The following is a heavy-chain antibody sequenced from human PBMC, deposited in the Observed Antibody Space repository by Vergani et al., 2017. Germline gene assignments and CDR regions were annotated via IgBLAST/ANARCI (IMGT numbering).Heavy chain of an antibody. Sequence: QVQLQESGPGLVKPSQTLSLTCSVSGVSVSSTAFYWNWIRQPAGKGLEWIGRIYVSGNINYNPSLESRVKMSRDTSRNQFSLKVHSVTAADTAVYYCARGETLTDWLDPWGQGTQVIVSS. J-gene: IGHJ5*02. V-gene: IGHV4-61*02. CDR2: IYVSGNI. CDR1: GVSVSSTAFY. CDR3: ARGETLTDWLDP. D-gene: IGHD2-21*02.